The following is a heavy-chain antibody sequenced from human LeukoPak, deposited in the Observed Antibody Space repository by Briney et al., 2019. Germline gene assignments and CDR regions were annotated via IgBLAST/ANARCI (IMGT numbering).Heavy chain of an antibody. V-gene: IGHV4-31*03. J-gene: IGHJ6*02. CDR2: IYYSGST. CDR1: GGSISSGGYY. Sequence: PSETLSLTCTVSGGSISSGGYYWSWIRQHPGKGLEWIGYIYYSGSTYYNPSLKSRVTISVDTSKNQFSLKLSSVTAADTAVYYCARESPLLWFGEPPNGMDVWGQGTTVTVSS. CDR3: ARESPLLWFGEPPNGMDV. D-gene: IGHD3-10*01.